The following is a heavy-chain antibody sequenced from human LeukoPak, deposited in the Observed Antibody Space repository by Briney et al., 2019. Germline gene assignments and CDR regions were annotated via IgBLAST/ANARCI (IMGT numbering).Heavy chain of an antibody. J-gene: IGHJ4*02. CDR2: IIPILGIA. D-gene: IGHD3-22*01. CDR3: ARLYDSSGYYERDFDY. CDR1: GGTFSSYA. Sequence: VASVKVSCKASGGTFSSYAISWVRQAPGQGLEWMGRIIPILGIANYAQNFQGRVTITADKSTSTAYMELSSLRSEDTAVYYCARLYDSSGYYERDFDYWGQGTLVTVSS. V-gene: IGHV1-69*04.